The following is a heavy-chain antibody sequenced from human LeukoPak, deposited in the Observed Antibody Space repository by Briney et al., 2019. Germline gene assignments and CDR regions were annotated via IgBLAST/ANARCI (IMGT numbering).Heavy chain of an antibody. CDR2: IYHSGST. V-gene: IGHV4-4*02. CDR1: GGSISSSNW. J-gene: IGHJ4*02. CDR3: AREANYAGGNYYLDY. Sequence: PSETLSLTCAVSGGSISSSNWWSWVRPPPGKGLEWIGEIYHSGSTSYSPSLKSRVTISVDKSKNQFSLRLNSATAADTAVYYCAREANYAGGNYYLDYWGQGTLVTVSS. D-gene: IGHD3-10*01.